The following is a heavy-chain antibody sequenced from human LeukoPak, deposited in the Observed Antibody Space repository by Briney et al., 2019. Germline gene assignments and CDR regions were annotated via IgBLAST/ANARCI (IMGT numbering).Heavy chain of an antibody. CDR1: GFTFSSYS. Sequence: PGGSLRLSCPASGFTFSSYSMNWVRQAPGKGLEWVSSISSSSSYIHYADSVKGRFTISRDNAKNSLYLQMNSLRAEDTAVYYCARSITIFGVVISHYYFDYWGQGTLVTVSS. V-gene: IGHV3-21*01. CDR3: ARSITIFGVVISHYYFDY. J-gene: IGHJ4*02. D-gene: IGHD3-3*01. CDR2: ISSSSSYI.